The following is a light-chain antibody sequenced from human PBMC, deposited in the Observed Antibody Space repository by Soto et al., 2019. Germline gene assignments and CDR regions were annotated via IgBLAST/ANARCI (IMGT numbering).Light chain of an antibody. J-gene: IGLJ1*01. CDR3: GSYTSSSPLPYV. Sequence: QSVLAQPASVSGSPGQSITISCTGTSSDVGVYNYVSWYQQHPGKAPKLMIYDVSNRPSGVSNRFSGSKSGNTASLTISGLQAEDEADYYCGSYTSSSPLPYVFRPGTKV. V-gene: IGLV2-14*01. CDR2: DVS. CDR1: SSDVGVYNY.